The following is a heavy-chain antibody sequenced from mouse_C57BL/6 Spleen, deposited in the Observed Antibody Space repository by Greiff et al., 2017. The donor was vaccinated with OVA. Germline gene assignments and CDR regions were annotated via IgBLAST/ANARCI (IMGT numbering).Heavy chain of an antibody. CDR2: IDPETGGT. Sequence: VQLQQSGAELVRPGASVTLSCKASGYTFTDYEMHWVKQTPVHGLEWIGAIDPETGGTAYNQKFKDKAILTADKSSSTAYMELRSLTSEDSAVYYCTREDYYGSSHAMDYWGQGTSVTVSS. D-gene: IGHD1-1*01. CDR1: GYTFTDYE. V-gene: IGHV1-15*01. J-gene: IGHJ4*01. CDR3: TREDYYGSSHAMDY.